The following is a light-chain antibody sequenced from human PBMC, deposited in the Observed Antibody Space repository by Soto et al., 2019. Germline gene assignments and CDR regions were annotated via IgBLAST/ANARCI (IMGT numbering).Light chain of an antibody. CDR3: MQGLRPMYT. V-gene: IGKV2-28*01. CDR2: LGS. CDR1: QTLLHSNGYTY. Sequence: IALTQSPLSLSVTPGEPASISCRSSQTLLHSNGYTYLNWYLQKPGQSPQLLIYLGSNRASGVPYRFSGSGAGTDFTLKINRVQAEDVGVFYCMQGLRPMYTFGQGTKLEIK. J-gene: IGKJ2*01.